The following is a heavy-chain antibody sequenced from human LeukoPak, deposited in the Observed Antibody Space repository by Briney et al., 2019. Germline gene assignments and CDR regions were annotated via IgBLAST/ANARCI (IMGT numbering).Heavy chain of an antibody. J-gene: IGHJ4*02. D-gene: IGHD3-3*01. Sequence: PSETLSLTCAVSGYSISSGYYWGWIRQPPGKGLEWIGSIYHSGSTYYNPSLKSRVTISVDTSKNQFSLKLSSVTAADTAVYYCARGVLEWLGYYFDYWGQGTLVTVSS. CDR3: ARGVLEWLGYYFDY. V-gene: IGHV4-38-2*01. CDR2: IYHSGST. CDR1: GYSISSGYY.